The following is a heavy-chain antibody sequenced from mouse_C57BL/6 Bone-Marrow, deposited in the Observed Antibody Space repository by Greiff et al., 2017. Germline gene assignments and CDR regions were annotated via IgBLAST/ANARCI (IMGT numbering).Heavy chain of an antibody. Sequence: EVQGVESGEGLVKPGGSLKLSCAASGFTFSSYAMSWVRQTPEKRLEWVAYISSGGDYIYYADTVKGRFTISRDNARNTLYLQMSSLKSEDTAMYYCTRDYYGSSYPYWYFDVWGTGTTVTVSS. CDR2: ISSGGDYI. V-gene: IGHV5-9-1*02. CDR1: GFTFSSYA. CDR3: TRDYYGSSYPYWYFDV. J-gene: IGHJ1*03. D-gene: IGHD1-1*01.